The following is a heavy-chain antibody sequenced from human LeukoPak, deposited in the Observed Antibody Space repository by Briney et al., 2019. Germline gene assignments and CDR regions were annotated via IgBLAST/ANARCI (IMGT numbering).Heavy chain of an antibody. V-gene: IGHV4-34*01. CDR1: GGSFSGYY. Sequence: PSETLSLTCAVYGGSFSGYYWSWIRQPPGKGLEWIGAINHSGSTNYNPSLKSRVTISVDTSKNQFSRKLSSVTAADTAVYYCARYYYDSSGLGYFDYGGQGTLVTVSS. CDR2: INHSGST. J-gene: IGHJ4*02. CDR3: ARYYYDSSGLGYFDY. D-gene: IGHD3-22*01.